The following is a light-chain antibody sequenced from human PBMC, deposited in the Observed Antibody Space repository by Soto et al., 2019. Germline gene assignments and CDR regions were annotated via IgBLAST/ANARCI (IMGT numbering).Light chain of an antibody. J-gene: IGKJ1*01. CDR3: QQYNNWPRT. Sequence: AIQMTQSPSSLSASVGDRVTLTCRASQDIRNDLGWYQQKPGMAPRFLIYAASNLQSGVPSRFSGSGSGTDFTLTISSLQPEDFAVYYCQQYNNWPRTFGQGTKVDIK. CDR2: AAS. V-gene: IGKV1-6*01. CDR1: QDIRND.